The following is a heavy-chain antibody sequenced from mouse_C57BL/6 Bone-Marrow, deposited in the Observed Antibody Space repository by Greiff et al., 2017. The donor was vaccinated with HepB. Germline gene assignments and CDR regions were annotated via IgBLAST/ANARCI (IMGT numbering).Heavy chain of an antibody. Sequence: VKLQESGAELAKPGASVKLSCTASGYTFTSYWMHWVKQRPGKGLEWIGYMNPSSGYTKYNQKFKDKATLTADKSSSTAYMQLSSLTYEDSAVYYCARSVNYYGSSYFYWYFDVWGTGTTVTVSS. V-gene: IGHV1-7*01. CDR3: ARSVNYYGSSYFYWYFDV. D-gene: IGHD1-1*01. J-gene: IGHJ1*03. CDR2: MNPSSGYT. CDR1: GYTFTSYW.